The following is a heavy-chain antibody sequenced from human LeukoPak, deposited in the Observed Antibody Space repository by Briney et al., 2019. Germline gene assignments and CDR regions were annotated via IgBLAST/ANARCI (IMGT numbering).Heavy chain of an antibody. J-gene: IGHJ4*02. CDR1: GVTSSSYA. D-gene: IGHD6-13*01. V-gene: IGHV3-23*01. Sequence: QAGGSLRLSCAASGVTSSSYALNWVRQAPGKGLEWVATVSGSGDRMYHADSVKGRFTISRDNSKNTIYLQMNSLRAEDTALYYCAKAAAAPGFDFWGQGTLVTVSS. CDR3: AKAAAAPGFDF. CDR2: VSGSGDRM.